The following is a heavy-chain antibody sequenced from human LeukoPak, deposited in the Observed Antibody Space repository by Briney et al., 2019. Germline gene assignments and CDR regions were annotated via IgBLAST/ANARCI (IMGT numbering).Heavy chain of an antibody. Sequence: GGSLRLSCAASGFTFSTYAMSWVRQAPGKGLEWVSAISGGGGSTHYADSVKGRFTISRDNSKNTLFLQMSSLRADDTAIYYCAKHYDISGYYPYWGQGTLVTVSS. CDR2: ISGGGGST. J-gene: IGHJ4*02. V-gene: IGHV3-23*01. CDR3: AKHYDISGYYPY. CDR1: GFTFSTYA. D-gene: IGHD3-22*01.